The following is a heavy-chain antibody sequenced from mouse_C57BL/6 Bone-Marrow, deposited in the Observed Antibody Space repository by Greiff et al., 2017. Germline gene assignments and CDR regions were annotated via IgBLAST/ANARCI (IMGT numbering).Heavy chain of an antibody. Sequence: VQLQQPGAELVKPGASVKLSCKASGYTFTSYWMHWVKQRPGQGLEWIGMIHPNSGSTNYNEKIKSKATLTVDKSSSTAYMQLSSLTSEDSAVYYFARGIYYDYDVPFFFDYWGQGTTLTVSS. D-gene: IGHD2-4*01. J-gene: IGHJ2*01. CDR2: IHPNSGST. CDR1: GYTFTSYW. CDR3: ARGIYYDYDVPFFFDY. V-gene: IGHV1-64*01.